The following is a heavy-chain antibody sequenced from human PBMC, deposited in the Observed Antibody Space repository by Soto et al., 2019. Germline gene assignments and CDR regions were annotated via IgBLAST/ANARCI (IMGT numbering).Heavy chain of an antibody. D-gene: IGHD3-10*01. J-gene: IGHJ3*02. CDR1: GFTFSNAW. CDR3: TTDLYYGSGSDAFDI. CDR2: IKSKTDGGTT. Sequence: GGSLRLSCAASGFTFSNAWMSWVRQAPGKGLEWVGRIKSKTDGGTTDYATPVKGRFTISRDDSKNTLYLQMNSLKTEDTAVYYCTTDLYYGSGSDAFDIWGQGTMVTVSS. V-gene: IGHV3-15*01.